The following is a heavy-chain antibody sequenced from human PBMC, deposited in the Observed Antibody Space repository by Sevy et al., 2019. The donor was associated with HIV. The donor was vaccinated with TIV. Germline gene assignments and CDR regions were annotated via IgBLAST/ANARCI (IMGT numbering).Heavy chain of an antibody. J-gene: IGHJ4*02. D-gene: IGHD3-9*01. Sequence: ASVKVSYKASGYTFTSQYMHWVRQAPGQGLEWMGIVTPSSGSTSYAQKFQGRVTMTRDTSTSTDYMELSSLRSEDTAVYYCARDSDNYDILTGYYPFDYWVQGTLVTVSS. V-gene: IGHV1-46*01. CDR1: GYTFTSQY. CDR2: VTPSSGST. CDR3: ARDSDNYDILTGYYPFDY.